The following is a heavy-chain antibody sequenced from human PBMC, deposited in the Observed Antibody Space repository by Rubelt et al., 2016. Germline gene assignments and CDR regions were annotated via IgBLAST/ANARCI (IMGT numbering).Heavy chain of an antibody. CDR1: GGSISSSSYY. CDR2: IYYSGST. Sequence: QLQLQESGPGLVKPSETLSLTCTVSGGSISSSSYYWGWIRQPPGKGLEWIGSIYYSGSTYSNPSLKSRVTISVDTSKNQFSLKLSSVTAADTAVYYCARRNCSGGSCYFDYWGQGTLVTVSS. V-gene: IGHV4-39*01. D-gene: IGHD2-15*01. CDR3: ARRNCSGGSCYFDY. J-gene: IGHJ4*02.